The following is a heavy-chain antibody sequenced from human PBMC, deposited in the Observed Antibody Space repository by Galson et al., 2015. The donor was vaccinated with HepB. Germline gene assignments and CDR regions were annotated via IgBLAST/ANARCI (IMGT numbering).Heavy chain of an antibody. V-gene: IGHV3-30*18. CDR2: ISYDGSNK. J-gene: IGHJ4*02. CDR1: GFTFSSYG. Sequence: SLRLSCAASGFTFSSYGMHWVRQAPGKGLEWVAVISYDGSNKYYADSVKGRFTISRDNSKNTLYLQMNSLRAEDTAVYYCAKDSREYSFDYWGQGTLVTVSS. CDR3: AKDSREYSFDY.